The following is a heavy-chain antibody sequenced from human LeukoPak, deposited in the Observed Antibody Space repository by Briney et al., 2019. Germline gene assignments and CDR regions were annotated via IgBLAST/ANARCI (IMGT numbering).Heavy chain of an antibody. Sequence: SETLSLTCTVSGGSISSSSYYWGWIRQPPGKGLEWIGSIYYSGSTYYNPSLKSRVTISVDTSKNQFSLKLSSVTAADTAVYYCARVEQQLVRSWFDPWGQGTLVTVSS. CDR3: ARVEQQLVRSWFDP. CDR1: GGSISSSSYY. D-gene: IGHD6-13*01. V-gene: IGHV4-39*07. CDR2: IYYSGST. J-gene: IGHJ5*02.